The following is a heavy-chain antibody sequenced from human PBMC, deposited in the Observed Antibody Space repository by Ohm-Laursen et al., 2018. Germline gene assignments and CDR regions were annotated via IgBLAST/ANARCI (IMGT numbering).Heavy chain of an antibody. CDR1: GGSISSFY. J-gene: IGHJ4*02. CDR2: IYYSGTT. V-gene: IGHV4-59*07. Sequence: SDTLSLTCTVSGGSISSFYWSWIRQPPGKGLEWIGYIYYSGTTTYSPSLKSRVTISVDTSKTQFSLKLSSVTAADTAVYYCARGDDYGVPFEYWGQGTLVTVSS. CDR3: ARGDDYGVPFEY. D-gene: IGHD4-17*01.